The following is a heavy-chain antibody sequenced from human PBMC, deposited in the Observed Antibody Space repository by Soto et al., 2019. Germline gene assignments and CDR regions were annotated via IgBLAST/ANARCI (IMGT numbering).Heavy chain of an antibody. J-gene: IGHJ4*02. V-gene: IGHV4-30-2*01. Sequence: PSETLSLTCAVSGGSISSGGYSWSWIRQPPGKGLEWIGYIYHSGSTYYNPSLKSRVTISVDRSKNQFSLKLSSVTAADTAVYYCACTHQYYYGSGRRYFDYWGQGTLVTVSS. CDR2: IYHSGST. D-gene: IGHD3-10*01. CDR3: ACTHQYYYGSGRRYFDY. CDR1: GGSISSGGYS.